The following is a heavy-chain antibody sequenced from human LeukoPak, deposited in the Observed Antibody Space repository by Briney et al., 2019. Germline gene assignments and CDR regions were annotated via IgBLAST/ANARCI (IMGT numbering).Heavy chain of an antibody. CDR2: TRNKANSYTT. J-gene: IGHJ6*02. V-gene: IGHV3-72*01. D-gene: IGHD1-26*01. CDR1: GFPFSSYA. Sequence: GGSLRLSCSASGFPFSSYAMHWVRQAPGKGLEWVGRTRNKANSYTTEYAASVKGRFTISRDDSKNSLYLQMNSLKTEDAAVYYCARAKSGSYYYYYGMDVWGQGTTVTVSS. CDR3: ARAKSGSYYYYYGMDV.